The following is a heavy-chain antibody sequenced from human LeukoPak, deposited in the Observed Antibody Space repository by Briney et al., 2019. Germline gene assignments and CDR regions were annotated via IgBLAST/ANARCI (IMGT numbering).Heavy chain of an antibody. CDR3: ARLLSGWYLADY. D-gene: IGHD6-19*01. CDR1: GFTFSNYN. V-gene: IGHV3-48*01. J-gene: IGHJ4*02. Sequence: GGSLRLSCAASGFTFSNYNMFWARQAPGKGLEWVSYITSSSNTVHYADSVKGRFTLSRDNAKSSLYLQMNSLSAEDTAIYYCARLLSGWYLADYWGQGTLVTVSS. CDR2: ITSSSNTV.